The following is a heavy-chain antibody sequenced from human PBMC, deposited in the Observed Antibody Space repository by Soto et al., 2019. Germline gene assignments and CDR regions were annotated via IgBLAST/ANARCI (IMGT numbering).Heavy chain of an antibody. CDR1: GFTFSSYA. Sequence: GGSLSLSCAASGFTFSSYAMSWVRQAPGKGLEWVSAISGSGGSTYYADSVKGRFTISRDNSRNTLYLQMNSLRAEDTALYYCATTWQAGRGYFDYWGRGTLVTVSS. V-gene: IGHV3-23*01. J-gene: IGHJ4*02. CDR3: ATTWQAGRGYFDY. D-gene: IGHD3-10*01. CDR2: ISGSGGST.